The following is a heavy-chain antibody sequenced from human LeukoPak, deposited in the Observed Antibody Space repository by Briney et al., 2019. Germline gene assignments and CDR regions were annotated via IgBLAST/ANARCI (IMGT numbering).Heavy chain of an antibody. Sequence: GGSLRLSCTASVFTFSSYSMTWVRQAPGKGLEWVSAISGSGGSTYYADSVTGRFTISRDNSKNTLYLQMNSLRAEDTAIYYCARGTGYNTGRSVDYWGQGTLVTVPS. CDR3: ARGTGYNTGRSVDY. V-gene: IGHV3-23*01. J-gene: IGHJ4*02. CDR2: ISGSGGST. D-gene: IGHD6-25*01. CDR1: VFTFSSYS.